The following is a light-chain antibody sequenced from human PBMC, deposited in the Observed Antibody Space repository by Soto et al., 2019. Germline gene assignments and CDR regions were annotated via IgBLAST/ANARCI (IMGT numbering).Light chain of an antibody. J-gene: IGLJ1*01. V-gene: IGLV2-23*01. CDR3: CSYARSSTYV. CDR2: EGS. Sequence: LTQPASVSGSPGQSITISCTGTSSDVGNYNLVSWYQQHPGKAPKFMIYEGSKRPSGVSNRFSGSKSGNTASLTISGLQAEDEAHYYCCSYARSSTYVFGTGTKVTVL. CDR1: SSDVGNYNL.